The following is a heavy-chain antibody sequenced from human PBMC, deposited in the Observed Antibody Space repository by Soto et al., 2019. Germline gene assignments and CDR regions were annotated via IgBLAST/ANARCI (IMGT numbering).Heavy chain of an antibody. D-gene: IGHD1-1*01. CDR3: GRENDRISRTGGGDY. J-gene: IGHJ4*02. CDR1: GFTFSSYS. Sequence: EVPLVESGGGLVQPGGSLRLSCAASGFTFSSYSMNWVRQAPGKGLEWVSYISSSSSTIYYADSVKGRFTISRDNAKKSLYLQMNSLRDEETAVYYGGRENDRISRTGGGDYWGQGTLVTVSS. CDR2: ISSSSSTI. V-gene: IGHV3-48*02.